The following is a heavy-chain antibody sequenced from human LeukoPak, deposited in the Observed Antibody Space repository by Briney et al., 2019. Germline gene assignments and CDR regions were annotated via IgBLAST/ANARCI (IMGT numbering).Heavy chain of an antibody. CDR1: GGTFSSYA. D-gene: IGHD6-19*01. Sequence: SVKVSCKASGGTFSSYAISWVRQAPGQGLEWMGRIIPILGIANYAQKFQGRVTITADKSTSTAYMELSSLRSEDTAVYYCAAGAVAGAFDIWGQGTMVTVSS. V-gene: IGHV1-69*04. CDR2: IIPILGIA. CDR3: AAGAVAGAFDI. J-gene: IGHJ3*02.